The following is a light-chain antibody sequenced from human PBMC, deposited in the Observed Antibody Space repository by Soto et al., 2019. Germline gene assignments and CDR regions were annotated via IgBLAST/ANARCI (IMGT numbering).Light chain of an antibody. CDR1: SSDVGGYNY. Sequence: QSALTQPASVSGSPGQSITISCTGTSSDVGGYNYVSWYQQHPDKAPKLMIYEVSNRPSGVSNRFSGSKSGNTASLTIAGLQAEEEADYYCSSFTSINTWVFGGGTKVTVL. CDR3: SSFTSINTWV. J-gene: IGLJ3*02. V-gene: IGLV2-14*01. CDR2: EVS.